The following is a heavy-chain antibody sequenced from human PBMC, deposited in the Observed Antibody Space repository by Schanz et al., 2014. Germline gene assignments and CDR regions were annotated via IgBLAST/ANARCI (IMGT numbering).Heavy chain of an antibody. CDR3: AKDMNREATAPES. CDR2: INTADTT. J-gene: IGHJ5*02. D-gene: IGHD5-12*01. CDR1: GFSFSDYS. V-gene: IGHV3-23*04. Sequence: EVQLVESGGGLVKPGGSLRLSCAASGFSFSDYSMSWVRQAPGKGLEWVSAINTADTTYYADSVKGRFTVSRDNSKNTVYLHMNSLRDEDTAVYYCAKDMNREATAPESWGQGTLVVVSS.